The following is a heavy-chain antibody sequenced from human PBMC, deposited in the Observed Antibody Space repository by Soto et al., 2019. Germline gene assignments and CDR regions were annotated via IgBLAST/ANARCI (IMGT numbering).Heavy chain of an antibody. V-gene: IGHV4-4*02. D-gene: IGHD7-27*01. CDR3: AKNWNWGSLVH. J-gene: IGHJ4*02. CDR1: GGSISSSNW. CDR2: IYHSGST. Sequence: SETLSLTCTVSGGSISSSNWWSWVRQPPGKGLEWIGEIYHSGSTNYNPSLKSRVTISVDKSKNQFSLKLSSVTAADTAVYYCAKNWNWGSLVHWGQGTLVTVSS.